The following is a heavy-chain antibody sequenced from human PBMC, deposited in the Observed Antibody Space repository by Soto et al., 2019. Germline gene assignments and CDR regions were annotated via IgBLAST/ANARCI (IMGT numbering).Heavy chain of an antibody. CDR1: GGSISSSSYY. CDR2: IYYNGNT. J-gene: IGHJ3*01. Sequence: SETLSLTCTVSGGSISSSSYYWGWIRQHPGKGLEWIGYIYYNGNTYFSPSLKSRLTISIDTSKNQFSLKLSSVTAADTAMYYCARARLRAVYAFDFWGQGTMVTVSS. D-gene: IGHD4-17*01. CDR3: ARARLRAVYAFDF. V-gene: IGHV4-31*03.